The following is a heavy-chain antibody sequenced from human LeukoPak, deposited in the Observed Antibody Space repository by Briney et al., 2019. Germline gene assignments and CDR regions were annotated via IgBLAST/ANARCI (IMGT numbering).Heavy chain of an antibody. V-gene: IGHV4-39*01. CDR2: IYYSGST. Sequence: PSETLSLTCTVSGGSISSSSYYWGWIRQPPGKGLGWIGSIYYSGSTYYNPSLKSRVTISVDTSKNQFSLKLSSVTAADTAVYYCAMYGSSNGYYFDYWGQGTLVTVSS. CDR1: GGSISSSSYY. CDR3: AMYGSSNGYYFDY. J-gene: IGHJ4*02. D-gene: IGHD3-10*01.